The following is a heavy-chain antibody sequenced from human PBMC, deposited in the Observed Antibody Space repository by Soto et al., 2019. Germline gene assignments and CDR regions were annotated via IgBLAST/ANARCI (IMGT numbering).Heavy chain of an antibody. CDR3: AVLWGVAAAQYYYYYGMDV. Sequence: GGSLRLSCAASGFTFSSYSMNWVRQAPGKGLEWVSSISSSSSYIYYADSVKGRFTISRDNAKNSLYLQMNSLRAEDTAVYYCAVLWGVAAAQYYYYYGMDVWGQGSTVTVSS. D-gene: IGHD6-13*01. CDR2: ISSSSSYI. CDR1: GFTFSSYS. J-gene: IGHJ6*02. V-gene: IGHV3-21*01.